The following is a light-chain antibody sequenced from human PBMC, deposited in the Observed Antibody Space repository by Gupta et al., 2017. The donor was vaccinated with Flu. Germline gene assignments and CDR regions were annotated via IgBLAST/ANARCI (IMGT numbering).Light chain of an antibody. V-gene: IGLV1-51*01. CDR1: SSNIGNNY. CDR2: DNT. CDR3: GSWDSSLSIWV. J-gene: IGLJ3*02. Sequence: QSLLTQPHSVSAALGQKVTISCSGSSSNIGNNYVSWYQQLPGTAPKLLIYDNTKRPSGIPDRFSGSKSGTSATLGITGLQTGDEADYYCGSWDSSLSIWVFGGGTQLTVL.